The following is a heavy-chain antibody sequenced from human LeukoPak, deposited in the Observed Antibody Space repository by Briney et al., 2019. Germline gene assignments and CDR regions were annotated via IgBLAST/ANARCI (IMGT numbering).Heavy chain of an antibody. CDR3: ARYDSSGRTFDY. CDR2: IYNSGST. Sequence: PSETLSLTCTVSGGSISSYYWSWIRHPPGKGLEWIGYIYNSGSTNYNPSLKSRVTISGDTSKNQFPLKLSSVTAADTAVYYCARYDSSGRTFDYWGQGTLVTVSS. J-gene: IGHJ4*02. V-gene: IGHV4-59*01. D-gene: IGHD3-22*01. CDR1: GGSISSYY.